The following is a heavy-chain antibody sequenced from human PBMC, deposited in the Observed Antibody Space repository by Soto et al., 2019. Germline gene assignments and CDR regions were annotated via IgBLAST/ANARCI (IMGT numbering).Heavy chain of an antibody. D-gene: IGHD2-2*02. CDR2: INHSGGT. CDR3: ARGSGYYSSTSCYRRDGMDV. Sequence: PSETLSLTCAVYGGTFSGYYWSWIRQPPGKGLEWIGEINHSGGTNYNPSLKSRVTISVDTSKNQFSLKLSSVTAADTAVYYCARGSGYYSSTSCYRRDGMDVWGQGTTVTVSS. V-gene: IGHV4-34*01. J-gene: IGHJ6*02. CDR1: GGTFSGYY.